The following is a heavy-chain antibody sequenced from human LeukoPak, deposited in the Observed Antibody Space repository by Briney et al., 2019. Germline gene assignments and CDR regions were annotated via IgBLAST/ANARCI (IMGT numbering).Heavy chain of an antibody. CDR2: IYAGDSDT. V-gene: IGHV5-51*01. Sequence: GASLKISFKGSGYSSTSYRIGWVRQMPGKGLEWMGIIYAGDSDTKYSQSFQGQVTISADKSISTAYLQLSSLKASDTAMYYCARRYGSGTYLFDYWGQGTLVTVSS. D-gene: IGHD3-10*01. J-gene: IGHJ4*02. CDR1: GYSSTSYR. CDR3: ARRYGSGTYLFDY.